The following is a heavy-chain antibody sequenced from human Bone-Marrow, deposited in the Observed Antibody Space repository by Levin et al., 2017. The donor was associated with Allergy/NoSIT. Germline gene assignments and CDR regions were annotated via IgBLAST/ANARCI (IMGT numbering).Heavy chain of an antibody. CDR1: TSTFSNYY. CDR3: AKDAYSKGDV. J-gene: IGHJ6*02. D-gene: IGHD4-11*01. V-gene: IGHV3-7*01. CDR2: INKDGSDQ. Sequence: GGSLRLSCADFTSTFSNYYMTWVRQAPGKGLEWVATINKDGSDQHYVGSVKGRFTVSRDNANNFLYLQMNSLRAEDTAVYYCAKDAYSKGDVWGQGTTVTVSS.